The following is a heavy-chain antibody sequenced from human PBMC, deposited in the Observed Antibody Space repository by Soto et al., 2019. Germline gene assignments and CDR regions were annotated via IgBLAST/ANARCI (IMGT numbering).Heavy chain of an antibody. CDR3: AIGMTTVTRYAFDI. CDR2: INHSGST. V-gene: IGHV4-34*01. D-gene: IGHD4-17*01. Sequence: SETLSLTCAVYGGSFSGYYWSWIRQPPGKGLEWIGEINHSGSTNYDPSLKSRVTISVDTSKNQFSLKLSSVTAADTAVYYCAIGMTTVTRYAFDIWGQGTMVTVSS. CDR1: GGSFSGYY. J-gene: IGHJ3*02.